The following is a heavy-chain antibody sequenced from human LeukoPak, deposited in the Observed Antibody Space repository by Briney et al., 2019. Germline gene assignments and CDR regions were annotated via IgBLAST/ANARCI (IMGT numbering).Heavy chain of an antibody. V-gene: IGHV3-53*01. J-gene: IGHJ4*02. CDR1: GFTVSSNY. CDR3: ARSDIVVVVAAPDY. D-gene: IGHD2-15*01. Sequence: GSLRLSCAASGFTVSSNYMSWVRQAPGKGLEWVSVIYSGGSTYYADSVKGRFTISRDNSKNTLYLRMNSLRAEDTAVYYCARSDIVVVVAAPDYWGQGTLVTVSS. CDR2: IYSGGST.